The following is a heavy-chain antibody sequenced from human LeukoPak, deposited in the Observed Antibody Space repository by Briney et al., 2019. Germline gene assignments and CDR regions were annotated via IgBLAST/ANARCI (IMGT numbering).Heavy chain of an antibody. CDR2: IWYDGSNK. CDR3: ATSRCNSSTSCYYYYYGMDV. J-gene: IGHJ6*02. V-gene: IGHV3-33*01. CDR1: GFTFSSYG. D-gene: IGHD2-2*01. Sequence: GGSLRLSCAASGFTFSSYGMHWVRQAPGKGLEWVAVIWYDGSNKYYADSVKGRFTISRDNSKNTLYLQMNSLRAEDTAVYYCATSRCNSSTSCYYYYYGMDVWGQGTTVTVSS.